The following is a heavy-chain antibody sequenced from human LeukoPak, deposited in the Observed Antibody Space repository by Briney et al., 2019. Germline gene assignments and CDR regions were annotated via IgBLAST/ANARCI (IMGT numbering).Heavy chain of an antibody. CDR2: INPNSGGT. V-gene: IGHV1-2*02. CDR1: GYTFTGYY. D-gene: IGHD3-22*01. J-gene: IGHJ5*02. CDR3: ARESYDSSGPGWFDP. Sequence: GASVKVSCKASGYTFTGYYMHWVRQAPGQGLEWMGWINPNSGGTNYAQKFQGRVTMTRDTSISTAYMELSRLRSDDTAVYYCARESYDSSGPGWFDPWGQGTLVTVSS.